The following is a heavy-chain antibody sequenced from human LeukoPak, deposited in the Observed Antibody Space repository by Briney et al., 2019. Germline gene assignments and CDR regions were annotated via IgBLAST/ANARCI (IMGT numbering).Heavy chain of an antibody. D-gene: IGHD3-10*01. CDR1: GFTFSSYA. Sequence: GRFLRLSCAASGFTFSSYAMHWVRQAPGKGLEWVAVISYDGSNKYYADSVKGRFTISRDNSKNTLYLQMNSLRAEDTAVYYCARDGVVRGDGLAFDIWGQGTMVTVSS. V-gene: IGHV3-30-3*01. CDR2: ISYDGSNK. J-gene: IGHJ3*02. CDR3: ARDGVVRGDGLAFDI.